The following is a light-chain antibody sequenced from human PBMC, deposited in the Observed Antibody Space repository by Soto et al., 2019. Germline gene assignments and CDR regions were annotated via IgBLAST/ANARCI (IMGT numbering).Light chain of an antibody. Sequence: QSALTQPASVSGSPGQSSTISCTGTSSDVGGYNYVSWYQQHPGKAPKLMISDVSNRPSGVSNRFSGSKSGNTASLTISGLQAEDEADYYCSSYTSSSTLVVFGGGTKLTVL. J-gene: IGLJ2*01. V-gene: IGLV2-14*01. CDR1: SSDVGGYNY. CDR2: DVS. CDR3: SSYTSSSTLVV.